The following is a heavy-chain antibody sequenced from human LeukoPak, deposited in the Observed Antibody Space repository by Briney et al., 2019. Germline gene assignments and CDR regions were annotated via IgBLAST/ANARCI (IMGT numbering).Heavy chain of an antibody. CDR3: ARGGRIQLWLRSVVRNWFDP. CDR2: IFYSGTT. Sequence: SETLSLTCTVSGGSISSYYWSWIRQPPGKGLEWIGFIFYSGTTNYNPSLKSRVTISVDTSKNQFSLKLSSVTAADTAVYYCARGGRIQLWLRSVVRNWFDPWGQGTLVTVSS. D-gene: IGHD5-18*01. V-gene: IGHV4-59*01. J-gene: IGHJ5*02. CDR1: GGSISSYY.